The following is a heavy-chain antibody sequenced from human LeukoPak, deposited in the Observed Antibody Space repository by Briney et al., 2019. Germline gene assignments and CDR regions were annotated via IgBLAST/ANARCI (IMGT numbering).Heavy chain of an antibody. CDR3: ATWTGYSSSWDAFDI. D-gene: IGHD6-13*01. CDR2: FDPEDGET. J-gene: IGHJ3*02. V-gene: IGHV1-24*01. CDR1: GYTLTELS. Sequence: ASVKVSCKVSGYTLTELSMHWVRQAPGKGLEWMGGFDPEDGETIYAQKFQGRVTMTEDTSTDTAYMELSSLRSEDTAVYYCATWTGYSSSWDAFDIWGQGTMVTVSS.